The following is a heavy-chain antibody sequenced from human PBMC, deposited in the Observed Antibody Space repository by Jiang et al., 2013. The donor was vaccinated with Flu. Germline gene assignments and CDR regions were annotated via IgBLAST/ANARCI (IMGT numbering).Heavy chain of an antibody. CDR2: ISGSGGST. D-gene: IGHD3-10*01. V-gene: IGHV3-23*01. Sequence: VSAISGSGGSTYYADSVKGRFTISRDNSKNTLYLQMNSLRAEDTAVYYCAKDHTPYYYGSGSYYGLNYYYYYGMDVWGQGTTVTVSS. J-gene: IGHJ6*02. CDR3: AKDHTPYYYGSGSYYGLNYYYYYGMDV.